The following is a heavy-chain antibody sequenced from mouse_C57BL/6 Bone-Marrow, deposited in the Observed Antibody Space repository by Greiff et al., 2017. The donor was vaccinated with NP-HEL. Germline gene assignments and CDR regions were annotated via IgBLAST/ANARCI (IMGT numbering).Heavy chain of an antibody. D-gene: IGHD1-1*01. CDR3: ARDHYGSLYYAMDY. CDR1: GYTFTSYW. J-gene: IGHJ4*01. V-gene: IGHV1-61*01. Sequence: QVQLQQPGAELVRPGSSVKLSCKASGYTFTSYWMDWVKQRPGQGLEWIGNIYPSDSETHYNQKFKDKATLTVDKSSSTAYKQLSSLTSDDSAVYYCARDHYGSLYYAMDYWGQGTSVTVSA. CDR2: IYPSDSET.